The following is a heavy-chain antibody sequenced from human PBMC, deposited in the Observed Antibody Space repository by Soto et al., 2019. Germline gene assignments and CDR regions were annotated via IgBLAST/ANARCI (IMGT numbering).Heavy chain of an antibody. Sequence: PGGSLRLSCEASGFNFKKFPMGWVRQAPGEGLEWVSGISCCGGSTFYADSVKGRFSLARDDSKNTLSLQLNSLRVEDTAHYYCAKADGEQWLIPHLDNWGQGTQVTVSS. D-gene: IGHD6-19*01. V-gene: IGHV3-23*01. CDR2: ISCCGGST. CDR3: AKADGEQWLIPHLDN. J-gene: IGHJ1*01. CDR1: GFNFKKFP.